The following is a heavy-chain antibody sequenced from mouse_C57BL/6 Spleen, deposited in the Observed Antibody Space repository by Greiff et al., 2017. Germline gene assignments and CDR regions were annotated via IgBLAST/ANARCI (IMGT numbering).Heavy chain of an antibody. V-gene: IGHV1-82*01. J-gene: IGHJ2*01. CDR3: ARGRGNYFDY. Sequence: VQLKQSGPELVKPGASVKISCKASGYAFSSSWMNWVKQRPGKGLEWIGRIYPGDGDTNYNGKFKGKATLTADKSSSTAYMQLSSLTSEDSAVYFCARGRGNYFDYWGQGTTLTVSS. CDR2: IYPGDGDT. CDR1: GYAFSSSW.